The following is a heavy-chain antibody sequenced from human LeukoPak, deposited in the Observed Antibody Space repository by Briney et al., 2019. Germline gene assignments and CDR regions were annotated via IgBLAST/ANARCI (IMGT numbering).Heavy chain of an antibody. J-gene: IGHJ4*02. CDR3: ARDHTPYYDFWSGYYGGLAFDY. D-gene: IGHD3-3*01. CDR1: GFTFSSYA. CDR2: ISGSGGST. Sequence: GGSLRLSCAASGFTFSSYAMSWVRQAPGKGLEWVSAISGSGGSTYYADSVKGRFTISRDNAKNSLYLQMNSLRAEDTAVYYCARDHTPYYDFWSGYYGGLAFDYWGQGTLVTVSS. V-gene: IGHV3-23*01.